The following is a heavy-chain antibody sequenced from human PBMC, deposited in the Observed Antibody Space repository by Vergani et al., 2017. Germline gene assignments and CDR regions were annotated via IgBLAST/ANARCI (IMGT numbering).Heavy chain of an antibody. CDR1: GGSISSGDYY. V-gene: IGHV4-30-4*08. Sequence: QVQLQESGPGLVKPSPTLSLTCTVSGGSISSGDYYWSWIRQPPGKGLEWIGYIYYSGSTYYNPSLKSRVTISVDTSKNQFSLKLSSVTAADTAVYYCARVGVVRGVSYYYYYYGMDVWGQGTTVTVSS. CDR3: ARVGVVRGVSYYYYYYGMDV. J-gene: IGHJ6*02. D-gene: IGHD3-10*01. CDR2: IYYSGST.